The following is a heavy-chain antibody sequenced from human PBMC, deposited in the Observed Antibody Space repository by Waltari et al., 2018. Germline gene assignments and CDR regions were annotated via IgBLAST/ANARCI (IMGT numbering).Heavy chain of an antibody. V-gene: IGHV4-39*07. Sequence: QLQLQESGPGLVKPSETLSLTCTVSGGSISSSSYYWGWIRQPPGKGLEWIGSIYYCRRTYYNPSLKCRVPISVDTSKNQFSLKLSSVTAAYTAVYYCARPPSEYSYVSARRFHPSGLASLVTVSS. D-gene: IGHD3-10*02. CDR3: ARPPSEYSYVSARRFHP. CDR2: IYYCRRT. CDR1: GGSISSSSYY. J-gene: IGHJ5*02.